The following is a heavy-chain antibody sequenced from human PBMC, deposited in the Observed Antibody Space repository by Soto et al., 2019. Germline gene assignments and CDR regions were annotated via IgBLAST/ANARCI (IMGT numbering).Heavy chain of an antibody. Sequence: EVQLVESGGALVQPGGSLRLSCAVSGFTFNNYWMSWVRQAPGKGLEWVANIKHDGNEKYYVDSVKGRFTISRDNAKNSLYLQMNSLRAEDTAVYYCTRITSLAGVYWGQGTLVTVSS. D-gene: IGHD3-10*01. CDR1: GFTFNNYW. J-gene: IGHJ4*02. CDR2: IKHDGNEK. V-gene: IGHV3-7*05. CDR3: TRITSLAGVY.